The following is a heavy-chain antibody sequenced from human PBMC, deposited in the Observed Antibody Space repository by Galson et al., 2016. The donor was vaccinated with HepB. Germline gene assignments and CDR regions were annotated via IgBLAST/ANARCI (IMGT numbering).Heavy chain of an antibody. Sequence: SVKVSCKAFGYTFTSYTIHWVRQAPGQTLEWMGWINTANGKAKFSQKFQGRVTITRDTSANTANMELKSLRSEDTAVYYCARFHGDCDGGICSFYYYGMDVWGQGATV. V-gene: IGHV1-3*04. CDR2: INTANGKA. J-gene: IGHJ6*02. CDR1: GYTFTSYT. CDR3: ARFHGDCDGGICSFYYYGMDV. D-gene: IGHD2-21*01.